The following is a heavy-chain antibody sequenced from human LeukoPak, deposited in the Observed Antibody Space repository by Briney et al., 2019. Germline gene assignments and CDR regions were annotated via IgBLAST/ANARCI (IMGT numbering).Heavy chain of an antibody. CDR2: ISVNNGNT. CDR3: ARVLLPMTIAGIIND. CDR1: GYTFTNYG. J-gene: IGHJ4*02. Sequence: GASVKVSCKASGYTFTNYGITWVRQAPGQGLEWMAWISVNNGNTNYAQKFQGRGTVTTDTSTSTAYLELRSLRSDDTAVYYCARVLLPMTIAGIINDWGQGTLVTVSA. D-gene: IGHD1-20*01. V-gene: IGHV1-18*04.